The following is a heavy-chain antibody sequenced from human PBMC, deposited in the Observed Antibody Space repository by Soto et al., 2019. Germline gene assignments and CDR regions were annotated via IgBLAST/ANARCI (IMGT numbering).Heavy chain of an antibody. J-gene: IGHJ4*02. V-gene: IGHV5-10-1*01. CDR2: IDPSDSYT. D-gene: IGHD6-13*01. CDR3: ARLEAAAGDNDLTFDY. Sequence: PGDALKISCKRCGYSFTSYWISWVRQMPGKGLEWMGRIDPSDSYTNYSPSFQGHVTISADKSISTAYLQWSSLKASDTAMYYCARLEAAAGDNDLTFDYWGQGTLVTVFS. CDR1: GYSFTSYW.